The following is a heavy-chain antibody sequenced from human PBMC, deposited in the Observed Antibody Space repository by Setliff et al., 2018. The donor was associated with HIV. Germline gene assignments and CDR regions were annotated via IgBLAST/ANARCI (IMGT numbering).Heavy chain of an antibody. V-gene: IGHV3-48*03. D-gene: IGHD5-12*01. CDR1: GFTFGSYD. Sequence: GGSLRLSCAASGFTFGSYDMNWVRQAPGKGLEWVSYISGSGSIIYYADSVKGRFTISRDNAEYSLHLQMNSLRTEDTAVYYCASARLRNYYYYMDVWAKGTTVTVSS. CDR2: ISGSGSII. J-gene: IGHJ6*03. CDR3: ASARLRNYYYYMDV.